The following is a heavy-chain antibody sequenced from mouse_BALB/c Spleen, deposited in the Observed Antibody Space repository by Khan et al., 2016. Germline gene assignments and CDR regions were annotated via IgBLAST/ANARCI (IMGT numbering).Heavy chain of an antibody. CDR3: ARENYRYYFDY. D-gene: IGHD2-14*01. Sequence: EVELLESGGGLVQPGGSLKLSCAASGFTFSTYGMSWVRQTPDKRLELVATINSNGGSTYYPASVKGRFTISRDDAKNTLYLQMSSLKSEDTAMYYCARENYRYYFDYWGQGTTLTVSS. CDR2: INSNGGST. CDR1: GFTFSTYG. J-gene: IGHJ2*01. V-gene: IGHV5-6-3*01.